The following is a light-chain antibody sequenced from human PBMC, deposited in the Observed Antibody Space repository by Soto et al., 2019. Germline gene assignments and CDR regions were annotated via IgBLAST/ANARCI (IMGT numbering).Light chain of an antibody. V-gene: IGLV2-14*03. J-gene: IGLJ2*01. CDR2: GVS. CDR3: SSYASSSTYVV. Sequence: QSVLTQPASVSGSPGQSITFSCTGTSSDVGGYNYVSWYQQRPGKAPKLLIYGVSDRPSGVSGRFSGSKSDNTASLTISGLQAEDEDDYYCSSYASSSTYVVFGGGTKLTVL. CDR1: SSDVGGYNY.